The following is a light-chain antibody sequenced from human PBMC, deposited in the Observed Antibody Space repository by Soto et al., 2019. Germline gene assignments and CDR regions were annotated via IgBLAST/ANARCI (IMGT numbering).Light chain of an antibody. CDR3: QQYGTSPIT. Sequence: EIVLTQSPGTLSMSPGERATLSCRASQSVISTYLAWYQQKFGQAPRLLIYATSTRATGIPDRFSGSGSGTDFTLTISRLEPEDLAIYYCQQYGTSPITFGQGTRLESK. J-gene: IGKJ5*01. CDR2: ATS. V-gene: IGKV3-20*01. CDR1: QSVISTY.